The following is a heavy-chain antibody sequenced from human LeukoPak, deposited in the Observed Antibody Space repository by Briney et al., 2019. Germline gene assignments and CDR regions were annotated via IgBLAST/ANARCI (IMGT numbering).Heavy chain of an antibody. CDR2: ISGSGGNT. D-gene: IGHD1-7*01. J-gene: IGHJ4*02. V-gene: IGHV3-23*01. CDR1: GFTVNTYA. Sequence: GGSPRLSCAASGFTVNTYAMSWVRQAPGKGLEWVSGISGSGGNTYYADSVKGRFTISRDNSKNTLYLQMNSLRAEDTAVYYCAKDGKTRNWNYFQAKPVYWGQGTLVTVSS. CDR3: AKDGKTRNWNYFQAKPVY.